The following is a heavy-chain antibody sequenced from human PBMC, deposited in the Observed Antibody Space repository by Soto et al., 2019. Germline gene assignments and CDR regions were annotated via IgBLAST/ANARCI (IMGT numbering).Heavy chain of an antibody. CDR3: ARVLRGYSYGRLDY. V-gene: IGHV4-31*03. CDR2: IYYSGST. D-gene: IGHD5-18*01. CDR1: GGSISSGGYY. Sequence: PSETLSLTCTVSGGSISSGGYYWSWIRQHPGKGLEWIGYIYYSGSTYYNPSLKSRVTISVDTSKNQFSLKLSSVTAADTAVYYCARVLRGYSYGRLDYWGQGTLVTVCS. J-gene: IGHJ4*02.